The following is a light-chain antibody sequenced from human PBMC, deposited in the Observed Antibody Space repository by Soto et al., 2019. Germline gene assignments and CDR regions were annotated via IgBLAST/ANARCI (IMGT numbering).Light chain of an antibody. J-gene: IGKJ1*01. CDR2: GAS. V-gene: IGKV3-20*01. CDR1: QTVGTTY. CDR3: QLYGSSRWT. Sequence: EIVLTQCPGTLSLSPWESATLSCSASQTVGTTYLAWYQHKPGQAPRLLIYGASTRATGIPDRFSGSRSGTDFTLTISRLEPEDFAVYFCQLYGSSRWTLGQGTKVDIK.